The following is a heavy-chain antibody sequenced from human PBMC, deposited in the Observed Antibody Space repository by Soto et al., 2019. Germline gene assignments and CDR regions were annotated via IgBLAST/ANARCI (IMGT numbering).Heavy chain of an antibody. Sequence: LETLSLTCAVYGGSCSGYYWSWIRQPPGKGLEWIGEINHSGSTNYNPSLKSRVTISVDTSKNQFSLKLSSVTAADTAVYYCARLTVRGVIMPAFDYWGQGTLVTVSS. CDR2: INHSGST. CDR1: GGSCSGYY. D-gene: IGHD3-10*01. J-gene: IGHJ4*02. V-gene: IGHV4-34*01. CDR3: ARLTVRGVIMPAFDY.